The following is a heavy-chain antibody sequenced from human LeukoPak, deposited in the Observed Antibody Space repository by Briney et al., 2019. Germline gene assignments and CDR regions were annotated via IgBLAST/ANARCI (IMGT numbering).Heavy chain of an antibody. CDR2: ISGSGGST. J-gene: IGHJ3*02. D-gene: IGHD1-26*01. V-gene: IGHV3-23*01. CDR1: GFTFSSYA. Sequence: PGGSLRLSCAASGFTFSSYAMSWVRQAPGKGLEWVSAISGSGGSTYYADSVKGRFTISRDNSKNTLYLQMNSLRAEDTAVYYCARDSGIFHDAFDIWGQGTMVTVSS. CDR3: ARDSGIFHDAFDI.